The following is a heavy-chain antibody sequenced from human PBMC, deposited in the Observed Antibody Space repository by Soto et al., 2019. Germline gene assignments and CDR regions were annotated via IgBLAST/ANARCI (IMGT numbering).Heavy chain of an antibody. CDR2: INPAGGYS. J-gene: IGHJ6*02. CDR1: QYNFTNYC. D-gene: IGHD3-10*02. Sequence: ASVKVSCKASQYNFTNYCVHWVRQAPGQGLEWMGVINPAGGYSKYAQRFRGRVTMTRDTSTNTVYIDLRSLRPEDTAVYFCARALFDTDSVPVGAESCXYVVDVWGRGTTVTVSS. V-gene: IGHV1-46*01. CDR3: ARALFDTDSVPVGAESCXYVVDV.